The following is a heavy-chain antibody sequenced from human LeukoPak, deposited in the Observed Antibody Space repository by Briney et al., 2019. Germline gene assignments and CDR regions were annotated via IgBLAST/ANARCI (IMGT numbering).Heavy chain of an antibody. Sequence: SETLSLTCTVSGGSISSSSYYWGWIRQPPGKGLEWIGSIYYSGSTYYNPSLKSRVTISVDTSKNQFSLKLSSVTAADTAVYYCARDGNDSSGYYVRTLRLVYWGQGTLVTVSS. CDR3: ARDGNDSSGYYVRTLRLVY. D-gene: IGHD3-22*01. V-gene: IGHV4-39*07. J-gene: IGHJ4*02. CDR2: IYYSGST. CDR1: GGSISSSSYY.